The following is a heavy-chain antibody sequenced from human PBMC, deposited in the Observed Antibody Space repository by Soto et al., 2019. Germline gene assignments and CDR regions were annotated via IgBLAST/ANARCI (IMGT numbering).Heavy chain of an antibody. CDR3: AHRPRDSRVDAFDI. V-gene: IGHV2-5*02. D-gene: IGHD6-13*01. J-gene: IGHJ3*02. CDR1: GFSLSTSGVG. Sequence: QITLKESGPTLVKPTQTLTLTCTFSGFSLSTSGVGVGWIRQPPGKALEWLALIYWDDDKRYSPSLKSRLTISKDASKNQVVLTMTNMDPVDTATYYCAHRPRDSRVDAFDIWGQVTMVTVSS. CDR2: IYWDDDK.